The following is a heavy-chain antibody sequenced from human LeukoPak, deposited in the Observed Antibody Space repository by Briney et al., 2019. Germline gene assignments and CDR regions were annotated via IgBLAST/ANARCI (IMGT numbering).Heavy chain of an antibody. Sequence: SETLSLTCTVSGGSVSGDSDYWNWIRQSPGKGLEWIGYCFYTGYTNYNPSLESRVTMLVDTSKNQFSLNLNSVTVADTAVYYCAREITRDGVTYGFDVWGRGTTVTVSS. D-gene: IGHD3-3*01. CDR1: GGSVSGDSDY. CDR2: CFYTGYT. J-gene: IGHJ6*02. CDR3: AREITRDGVTYGFDV. V-gene: IGHV4-61*01.